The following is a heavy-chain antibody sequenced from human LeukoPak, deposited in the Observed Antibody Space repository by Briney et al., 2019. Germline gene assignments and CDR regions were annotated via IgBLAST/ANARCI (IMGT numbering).Heavy chain of an antibody. V-gene: IGHV4-39*07. Sequence: TSETLSLTCTVSGGSISSSSYYWGWIRQPPGKGLEWIGSIYYSGSTYYNPSLKSRVTISVDTSKNQFSLKLSSVTAADTAVYYCARDHGENSFDYWGQGTLVTVSS. D-gene: IGHD1/OR15-1a*01. CDR1: GGSISSSSYY. J-gene: IGHJ4*02. CDR3: ARDHGENSFDY. CDR2: IYYSGST.